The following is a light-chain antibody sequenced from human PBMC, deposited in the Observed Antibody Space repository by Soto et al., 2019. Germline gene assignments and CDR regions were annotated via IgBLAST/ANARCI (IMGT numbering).Light chain of an antibody. CDR2: CSS. CDR1: QNVLYSSNNKNY. V-gene: IGKV4-1*01. J-gene: IGKJ1*01. Sequence: DIVMTQSPDSLAVSLGERATINCKSSQNVLYSSNNKNYLAWYQQKPGQPPKLLIYCSSTRESVVPDRFSGIVFETDFTLSISSLQSEDLAVYYCQQYYRTPRTFGKVTKLDIK. CDR3: QQYYRTPRT.